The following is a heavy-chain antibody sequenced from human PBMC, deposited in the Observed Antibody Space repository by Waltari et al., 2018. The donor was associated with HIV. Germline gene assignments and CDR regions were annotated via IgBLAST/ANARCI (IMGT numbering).Heavy chain of an antibody. CDR1: GFIFNTYA. CDR2: ISGSGETT. J-gene: IGHJ4*02. CDR3: KGGYDYGRGY. Sequence: EVHLLESGGGLAQPGGSLRLSCVGAGFIFNTYAMSWVRQAPGKGLEWVAGISGSGETTDYAHSVKGRFTMSRDNSNNTLHLQMYGLRIDDTAVYYCKGGYDYGRGYWGQGTLVTVSS. D-gene: IGHD3-16*01. V-gene: IGHV3-23*01.